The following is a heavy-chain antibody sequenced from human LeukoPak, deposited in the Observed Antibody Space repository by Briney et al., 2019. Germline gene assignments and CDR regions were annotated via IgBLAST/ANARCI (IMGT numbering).Heavy chain of an antibody. Sequence: SETLSLTCTVSNGSISSDTYYWSWIRQPPGKGLEWIGYIYYSGSTNYNPSLKSRVTISVDTSKNQFSLKLSSVTAADTAVYYCARMRDNSSGSYYYYYMDVWGKGTTVTISS. CDR3: ARMRDNSSGSYYYYYMDV. V-gene: IGHV4-61*01. CDR2: IYYSGST. CDR1: NGSISSDTYY. J-gene: IGHJ6*03. D-gene: IGHD3-22*01.